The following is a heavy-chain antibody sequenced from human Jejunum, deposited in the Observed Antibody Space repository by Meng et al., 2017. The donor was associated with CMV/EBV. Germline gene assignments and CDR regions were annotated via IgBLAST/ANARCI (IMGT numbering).Heavy chain of an antibody. J-gene: IGHJ4*02. V-gene: IGHV1-2*02. CDR3: ARDPSNTSGRYAYFDS. D-gene: IGHD6-19*01. CDR2: INTNTGGT. CDR1: GYSSSGHF. Sequence: VADVKTPGTTVEVSCTASGYSSSGHFMDWVRQAPGQGLEWMGWINTNTGGTNYAQKVQGRFTMTMDKSASTAYMDLRSLRSDDTAIYYCARDPSNTSGRYAYFDSWGQGTLVTVSS.